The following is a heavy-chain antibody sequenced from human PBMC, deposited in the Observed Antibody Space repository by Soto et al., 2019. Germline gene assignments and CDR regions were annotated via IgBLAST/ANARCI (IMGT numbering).Heavy chain of an antibody. CDR2: IKQDGSEK. V-gene: IGHV3-7*04. CDR1: GFTFSSYW. Sequence: EVQLVESGGGLVQPGGSLRLSCAASGFTFSSYWMSWVRQAPGKGLEWVANIKQDGSEKYYVDSVKGRFTISRDNAKNSLYLQMNSLRAEDTAVYYCARGGSSWYYYYYGMDVWGQGTTVTVSS. D-gene: IGHD6-13*01. J-gene: IGHJ6*02. CDR3: ARGGSSWYYYYYGMDV.